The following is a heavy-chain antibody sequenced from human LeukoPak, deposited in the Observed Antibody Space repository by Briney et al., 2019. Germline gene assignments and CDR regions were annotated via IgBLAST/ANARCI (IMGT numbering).Heavy chain of an antibody. J-gene: IGHJ4*02. CDR2: VSSDGTP. V-gene: IGHV4-59*08. CDR3: ARLDSLGDGCYNH. Sequence: SETLSLTCSVSGDSVTSYYWSWIRQPPGKGLEWIGYVSSDGTPNYTPSLRSRVIMSVDTAKNHISLNLASLTAADTAKYYCARLDSLGDGCYNHWGRGTLVTVSS. CDR1: GDSVTSYY. D-gene: IGHD2-21*01.